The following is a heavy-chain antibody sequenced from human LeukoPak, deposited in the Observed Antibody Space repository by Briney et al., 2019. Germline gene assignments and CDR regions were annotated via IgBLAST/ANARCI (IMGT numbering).Heavy chain of an antibody. CDR2: IYSGGST. D-gene: IGHD3-10*01. CDR1: GFTVRNNY. J-gene: IGHJ4*02. V-gene: IGHV3-66*01. CDR3: ATGERMVRGDGVDY. Sequence: GGSLRLSCAASGFTVRNNYMSWVRQAPGKGLEWVSVIYSGGSTYYADSVKGRSTISRDNSKNTLYLQMNSLRAEDTAVYFCATGERMVRGDGVDYWGQGTLVTVSS.